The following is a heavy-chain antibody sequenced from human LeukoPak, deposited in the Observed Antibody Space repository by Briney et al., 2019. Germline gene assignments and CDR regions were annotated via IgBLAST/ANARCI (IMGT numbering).Heavy chain of an antibody. D-gene: IGHD2-21*02. CDR3: AKPLSPVLTAIWWDS. CDR1: GFTFSSYA. J-gene: IGHJ4*02. V-gene: IGHV3-64*04. CDR2: ISSSGGST. Sequence: QTGGSLRLSCSASGFTFSSYAMHWVRQAPGKGLEYFSVISSSGGSTYYADSVKGRFTISRDNSKNTVFLQMNSLSAEDTAVYYCAKPLSPVLTAIWWDSWGQGTLVTVSS.